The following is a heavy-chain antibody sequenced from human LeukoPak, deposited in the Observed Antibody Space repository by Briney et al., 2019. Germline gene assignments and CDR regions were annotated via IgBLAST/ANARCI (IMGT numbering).Heavy chain of an antibody. CDR2: MNPNSGNT. CDR1: GYTFTSYN. D-gene: IGHD3-3*01. J-gene: IGHJ4*02. CDR3: ARARRATIFGVVTHYYFDY. V-gene: IGHV1-8*01. Sequence: GASVKASCKASGYTFTSYNINWVRQATGQGLEWMGWMNPNSGNTGYAQKFQGRVTMTRNTSISTAYVELSSLRSEDTAVYYCARARRATIFGVVTHYYFDYWGQGTLVTVPS.